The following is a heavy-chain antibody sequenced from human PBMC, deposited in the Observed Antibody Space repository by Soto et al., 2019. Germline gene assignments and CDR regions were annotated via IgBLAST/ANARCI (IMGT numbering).Heavy chain of an antibody. CDR1: GYSFPTYC. J-gene: IGHJ3*02. V-gene: IGHV5-51*01. D-gene: IGHD3-22*01. Sequence: XDSLKRTSTCCGYSFPTYCIGWVLQMPGKGLEWMGLINPGDSDTRYSPSFQGQVTISADKSISTVYLQWSSLKASDSAMYYCPRHHVDSRVAYDIWGQGTLVTVSS. CDR3: PRHHVDSRVAYDI. CDR2: INPGDSDT.